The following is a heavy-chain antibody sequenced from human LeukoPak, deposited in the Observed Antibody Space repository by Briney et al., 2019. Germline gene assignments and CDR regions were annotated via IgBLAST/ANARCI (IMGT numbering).Heavy chain of an antibody. Sequence: SETLSLTCTVSGGSISRSNYYWGWIRQPPGKGLEWIGSIYYSGSTYYNPSLKSRVTISVDTSNNQFSLKLSSVTAADTAVYYCARLEGIWYFDLWGRGTLVTISS. CDR3: ARLEGIWYFDL. V-gene: IGHV4-39*01. CDR1: GGSISRSNYY. CDR2: IYYSGST. J-gene: IGHJ2*01.